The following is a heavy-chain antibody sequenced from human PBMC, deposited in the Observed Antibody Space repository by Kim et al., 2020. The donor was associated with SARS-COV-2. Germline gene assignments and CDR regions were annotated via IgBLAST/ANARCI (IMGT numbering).Heavy chain of an antibody. J-gene: IGHJ6*01. Sequence: SETLSLTCTVSGGSVSSGSYYWSWIRQPPGKGLEWIGYIYYSGSTNYNPSLKSRVTISVDTSKNQFSLKLSSVTAADTAVYYCARDKGGFRELLYFGMDV. CDR1: GGSVSSGSYY. V-gene: IGHV4-61*01. D-gene: IGHD3-10*01. CDR2: IYYSGST. CDR3: ARDKGGFRELLYFGMDV.